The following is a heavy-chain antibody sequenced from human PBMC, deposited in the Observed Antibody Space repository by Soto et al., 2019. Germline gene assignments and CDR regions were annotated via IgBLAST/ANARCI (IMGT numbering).Heavy chain of an antibody. CDR1: GFTFSSYG. V-gene: IGHV3-30*18. Sequence: GGSLRLSCAASGFTFSSYGMHWVRQAPGKGLEWVAVISYDGSNKYYADSVKGRFTISRDNSKNTLYLQMNSLRAEDTAVYYCAKDRRTETPLFYWGQGTLVTVSS. CDR3: AKDRRTETPLFY. CDR2: ISYDGSNK. J-gene: IGHJ4*02.